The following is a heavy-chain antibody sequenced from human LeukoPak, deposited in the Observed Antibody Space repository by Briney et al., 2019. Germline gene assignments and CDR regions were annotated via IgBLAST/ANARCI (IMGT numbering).Heavy chain of an antibody. V-gene: IGHV4-38-2*02. CDR3: ARDYSWGVAYFDY. Sequence: GSLRLSCAASGFTFSDYYMSWIRQAPGKGLEWIGSVYHSGNTYKNPSLKRRVFMSIDTSKNQFSLNLTSVTAADTAVYYCARDYSWGVAYFDYWGQGALVTVSS. D-gene: IGHD3-16*01. CDR2: VYHSGNT. CDR1: GFTFSDYY. J-gene: IGHJ4*02.